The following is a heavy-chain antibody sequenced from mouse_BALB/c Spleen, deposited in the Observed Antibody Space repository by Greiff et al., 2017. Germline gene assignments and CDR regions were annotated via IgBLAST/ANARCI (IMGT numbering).Heavy chain of an antibody. Sequence: QVQLQQSGAELMKPGASVKISCKATGYTFSSYWIEWVKQRPGHGLEWIGEILPGSGSTNYNGKFKGKATLTADKSSSTAYMQLSSLTSVDSAVYFCARTSSSGYVPFAYWGQGTLVTVSA. J-gene: IGHJ3*01. CDR3: ARTSSSGYVPFAY. V-gene: IGHV1-9*01. CDR1: GYTFSSYW. D-gene: IGHD3-1*01. CDR2: ILPGSGST.